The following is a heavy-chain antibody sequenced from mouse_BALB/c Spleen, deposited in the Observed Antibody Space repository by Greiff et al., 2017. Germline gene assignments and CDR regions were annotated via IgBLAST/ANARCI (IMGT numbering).Heavy chain of an antibody. V-gene: IGHV2-9*02. D-gene: IGHD5-1*01. CDR1: GFSLTSYG. Sequence: VHLVESGPGLVAPSQSLSITCTVSGFSLTSYGVHWVLQPPGKGLEWLGVIWAGGSTNYNSALMSRLSISKDNSKSQVFLKMNSLQTDDTAMYYCARAGYLYAMDYWGQGTSVTVSS. CDR3: ARAGYLYAMDY. J-gene: IGHJ4*01. CDR2: IWAGGST.